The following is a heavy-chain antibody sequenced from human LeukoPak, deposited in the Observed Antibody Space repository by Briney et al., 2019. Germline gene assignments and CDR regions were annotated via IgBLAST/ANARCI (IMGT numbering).Heavy chain of an antibody. CDR3: ARESQLLPYFYMDV. CDR1: GFTFSSYW. V-gene: IGHV3-74*01. J-gene: IGHJ6*03. CDR2: INSDGSST. D-gene: IGHD2-2*01. Sequence: GGSLRLSCAASGFTFSSYWMHWVRQAPGKGLVWVSRINSDGSSTSYADSVKGRFTISRDNAKNTLYLQMNSLRAEDTAVYYCARESQLLPYFYMDVWGKGTTVTVSS.